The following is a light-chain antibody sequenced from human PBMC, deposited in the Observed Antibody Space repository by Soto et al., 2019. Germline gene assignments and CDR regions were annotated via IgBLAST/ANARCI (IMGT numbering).Light chain of an antibody. CDR2: AAS. J-gene: IGKJ2*01. Sequence: DIQMTQSPSSLSASVGDRVTITCRASQSISSYLNWYQQKPGKAPKLLIYAASSLQSGVPSRFSGSGFGTEFTLTISGLQPDDIATYYCQQHDDYSHATFGQGTKVDIK. CDR3: QQHDDYSHAT. CDR1: QSISSY. V-gene: IGKV1-39*01.